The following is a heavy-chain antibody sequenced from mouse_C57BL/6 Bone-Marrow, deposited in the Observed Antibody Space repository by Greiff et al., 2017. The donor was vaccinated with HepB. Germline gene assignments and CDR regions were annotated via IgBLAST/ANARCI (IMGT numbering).Heavy chain of an antibody. CDR1: GFSLTSYG. CDR3: AKHDYGSSYLYYYAMDY. Sequence: VMLVESGPGLVAPSQSLSITCTVSGFSLTSYGVSWVRQPPGKGLEWLGVIWGDGSTNYPSALISRLSIRKDTSKSQVFLKRNSLQTDDTATYYCAKHDYGSSYLYYYAMDYWGQGTSVTVSS. D-gene: IGHD1-1*01. V-gene: IGHV2-3*01. CDR2: IWGDGST. J-gene: IGHJ4*01.